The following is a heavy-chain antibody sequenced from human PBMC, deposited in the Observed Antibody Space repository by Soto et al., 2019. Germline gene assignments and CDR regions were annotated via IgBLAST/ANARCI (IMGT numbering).Heavy chain of an antibody. Sequence: EVQLVESGGGLVKPGGSLRLSCAASGFTFSSYSMNWVRQAPGKGLECVSSISSSSSYIYYADSVKGRFTISRDNAKNSLYLQMNSLRAEDTAVYYCARDLGVVTELWGQGTLVTVSS. J-gene: IGHJ4*02. CDR2: ISSSSSYI. CDR3: ARDLGVVTEL. D-gene: IGHD3-3*01. V-gene: IGHV3-21*01. CDR1: GFTFSSYS.